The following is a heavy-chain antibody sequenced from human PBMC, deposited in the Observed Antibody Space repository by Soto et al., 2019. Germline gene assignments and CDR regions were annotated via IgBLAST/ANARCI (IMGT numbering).Heavy chain of an antibody. CDR3: ATEYCGGDCYRYFQH. D-gene: IGHD2-21*02. J-gene: IGHJ1*01. Sequence: ALVKVSCKVSGYTLTELSMHWVRQAPGKGLERMGGFDPEDGETIYAQKFQGRVTMTEDTSTDTAYMELSSLRSEDTAVYYCATEYCGGDCYRYFQHWGQGTLVTVSS. V-gene: IGHV1-24*01. CDR1: GYTLTELS. CDR2: FDPEDGET.